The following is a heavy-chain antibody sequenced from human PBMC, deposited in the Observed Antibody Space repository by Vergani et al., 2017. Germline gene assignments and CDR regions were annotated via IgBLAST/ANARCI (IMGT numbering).Heavy chain of an antibody. CDR2: IDHTGRP. CDR3: ARVNAETNGHLYYYYYMDV. D-gene: IGHD2-8*01. CDR1: GGSFTSYH. J-gene: IGHJ6*03. Sequence: QVQLQQWGGGLLKPSETLSLTCVVNGGSFTSYHWTWIRQSPGEGLEWVGDIDHTGRPDYNPSLKSRLTMSVDKSRNQFSLTLNCVTATDTAIYFCARVNAETNGHLYYYYYMDVWGQGTAVTVS. V-gene: IGHV4-34*01.